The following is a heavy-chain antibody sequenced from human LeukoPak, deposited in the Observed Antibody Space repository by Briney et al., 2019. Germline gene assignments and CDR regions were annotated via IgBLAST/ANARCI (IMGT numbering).Heavy chain of an antibody. V-gene: IGHV1-2*02. Sequence: ASVKVSCKASGYTFTVYYMHWVRQARGQGLEWMGWINANSGGTNYAQKFQGRVTMTRDTSISTAYMELSRVRSDDTAVYYCARDLGGLWFGEVRGNYYYYMDVWGKGTTVTVSS. CDR3: ARDLGGLWFGEVRGNYYYYMDV. D-gene: IGHD3-10*01. CDR1: GYTFTVYY. J-gene: IGHJ6*03. CDR2: INANSGGT.